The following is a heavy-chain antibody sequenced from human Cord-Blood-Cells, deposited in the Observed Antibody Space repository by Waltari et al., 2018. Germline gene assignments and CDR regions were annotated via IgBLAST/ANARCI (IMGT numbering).Heavy chain of an antibody. V-gene: IGHV4-34*01. D-gene: IGHD4-17*01. J-gene: IGHJ4*02. CDR1: GGSFSGYY. CDR3: ARRPHHGDYFDY. CDR2: INHSGST. Sequence: QVQLQQWGAGRLKPSETLSPTSAVYGGSFSGYYWSWSRQPPGKGLEWIGEINHSGSTNYNPSLKSRVTISVDTSKNQFSLKLSSVTAADTAVYYCARRPHHGDYFDYWGQGTLVTVSS.